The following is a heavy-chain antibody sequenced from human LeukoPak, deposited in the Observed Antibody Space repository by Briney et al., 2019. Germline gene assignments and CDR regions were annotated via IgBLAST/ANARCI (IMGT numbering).Heavy chain of an antibody. J-gene: IGHJ4*02. CDR2: ISYDGGNK. CDR1: GFTLSSYG. Sequence: PGGSLTLSCAASGFTLSSYGMHWVRQAPGKGLEWVAVISYDGGNKYYADSVKGRFTISRDNSKNTPYLQMNSLRAEDTAVYYCAKGEGQLWSVVDYWGQGTLVTVSS. CDR3: AKGEGQLWSVVDY. V-gene: IGHV3-30*18. D-gene: IGHD5-18*01.